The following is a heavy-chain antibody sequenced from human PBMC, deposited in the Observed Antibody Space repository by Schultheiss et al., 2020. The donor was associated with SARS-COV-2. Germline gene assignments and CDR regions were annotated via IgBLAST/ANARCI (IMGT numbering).Heavy chain of an antibody. D-gene: IGHD4-17*01. CDR3: ARVGGDGFDY. Sequence: GGSLRLSCAASGSAFSSYGMNWVRQAPGKGLEWVSAISGSGGSTYYADSVKGRFTISRDNAKNSLYLQMNSLRAEDTAVYYCARVGGDGFDYWGQGTLVTVSS. J-gene: IGHJ4*02. V-gene: IGHV3-21*04. CDR2: ISGSGGST. CDR1: GSAFSSYG.